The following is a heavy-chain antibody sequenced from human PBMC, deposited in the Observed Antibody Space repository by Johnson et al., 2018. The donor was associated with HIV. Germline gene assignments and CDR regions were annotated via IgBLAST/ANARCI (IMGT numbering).Heavy chain of an antibody. CDR1: GFTFSSVT. CDR3: AKDGDSSSWYPGDAFDI. CDR2: ISPSGASA. Sequence: VQLVESGGGLGQPGGSLRLSCASSGFTFSSVTMSWVRQAPGKGLQWVSAISPSGASAFYADSVKGRFTMSRDNSQDTLYLQMNSLRAEDTAVYYCAKDGDSSSWYPGDAFDIWGQGTMVTVSS. J-gene: IGHJ3*02. D-gene: IGHD6-13*01. V-gene: IGHV3-23*04.